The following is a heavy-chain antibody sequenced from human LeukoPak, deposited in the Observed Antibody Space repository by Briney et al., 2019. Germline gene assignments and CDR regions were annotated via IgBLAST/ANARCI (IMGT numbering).Heavy chain of an antibody. CDR2: IYPRDGST. CDR1: GYTFASNY. Sequence: ASVKVSCKASGYTFASNYIHWVRQAPGQGLEWMGMIYPRDGSTSYAQKFQGRVTVARDTSTSTVHMELSGLRSEDTAVYYCARDQEGFDYWGQGTLVTVSS. CDR3: ARDQEGFDY. J-gene: IGHJ4*02. V-gene: IGHV1-46*01.